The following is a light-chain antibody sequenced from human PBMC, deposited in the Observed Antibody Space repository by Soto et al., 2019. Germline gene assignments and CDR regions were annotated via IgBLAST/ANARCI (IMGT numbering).Light chain of an antibody. V-gene: IGLV1-44*01. CDR3: AARDDSLDGHVV. CDR2: NNI. J-gene: IGLJ7*01. CDR1: NSNIGSNT. Sequence: QLVLTQPPSASGTPGQKVTISCSGSNSNIGSNTVSWFQQLPGRAPKLLLYNNIYRPPGVPDRFSGSKSGTSVSLAISGLQSEDEADYYCAARDDSLDGHVVFGGGTQLTVL.